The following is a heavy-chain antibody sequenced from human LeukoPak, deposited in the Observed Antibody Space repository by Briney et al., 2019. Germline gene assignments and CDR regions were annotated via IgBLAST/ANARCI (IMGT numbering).Heavy chain of an antibody. Sequence: SETLSLTCTVSGGSISSGDYYWSWIRQPPGKGLEWIGYIYYSGSTYYNPSLKSRVTISVDTSKNQFSLKLSSVTAADTAVYYCGRVYSNFAADYWGQGTLVTVSS. V-gene: IGHV4-30-4*01. D-gene: IGHD4-11*01. CDR1: GGSISSGDYY. CDR3: GRVYSNFAADY. CDR2: IYYSGST. J-gene: IGHJ4*02.